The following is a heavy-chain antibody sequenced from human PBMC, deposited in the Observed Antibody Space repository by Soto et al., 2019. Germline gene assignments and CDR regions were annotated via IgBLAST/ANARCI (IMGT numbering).Heavy chain of an antibody. D-gene: IGHD3-10*01. CDR3: AKDIRGLRGAYYFDN. CDR1: VFSFSSYA. V-gene: IGHV3-23*01. Sequence: LRLSCAASVFSFSSYAMTWVRQAPGKGLEWVSAISGSGSITYYADSVKGRFTISRDNSKNTLDLQMNSLRAEDTAVYYCAKDIRGLRGAYYFDNWGQGIQVTVSS. J-gene: IGHJ4*02. CDR2: ISGSGSIT.